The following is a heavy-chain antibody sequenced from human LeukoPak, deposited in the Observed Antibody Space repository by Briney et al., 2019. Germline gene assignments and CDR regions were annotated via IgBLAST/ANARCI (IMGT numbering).Heavy chain of an antibody. CDR3: ARQYDILTGHLDY. J-gene: IGHJ4*02. V-gene: IGHV1-2*06. D-gene: IGHD3-9*01. Sequence: ASVKVSCKASGYTFTGYYMHWVRQAPGQGLEWMGRINPNSGGTNYAQKFQGRVTMTRDTSISTAYMELSSLRSEDTAVYYCARQYDILTGHLDYWGQGTLVTVSS. CDR2: INPNSGGT. CDR1: GYTFTGYY.